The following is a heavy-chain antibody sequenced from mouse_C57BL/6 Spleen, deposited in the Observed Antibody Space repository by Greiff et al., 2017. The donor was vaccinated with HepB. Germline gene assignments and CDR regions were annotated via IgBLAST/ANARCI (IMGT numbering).Heavy chain of an antibody. J-gene: IGHJ1*03. CDR1: GYTFTNYW. Sequence: QVQLKESGAELVRPGTSVKMSCKASGYTFTNYWIGWAKQRPGHGLEWIGDIYPGGGYTNYNEKFKGKATLTADKSSSTAYMQFSSLTSEDSAIYYCARGLLTGYFDVWGTGTTVTVSS. V-gene: IGHV1-63*01. CDR3: ARGLLTGYFDV. D-gene: IGHD1-1*01. CDR2: IYPGGGYT.